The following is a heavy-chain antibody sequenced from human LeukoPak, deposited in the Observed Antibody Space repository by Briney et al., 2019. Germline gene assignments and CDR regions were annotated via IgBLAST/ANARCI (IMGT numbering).Heavy chain of an antibody. D-gene: IGHD6-13*01. Sequence: ASVKVSCKASGYTFTSYAMNWVRQAPGQGLEWMGWINTNTGNPTYAQGFTGRFVFSLDTSVSTAYPQISSLKAEDTAVYYCARERAAAGTYYYYYMDVWGKGTTVTVSS. CDR3: ARERAAAGTYYYYYMDV. CDR1: GYTFTSYA. V-gene: IGHV7-4-1*02. CDR2: INTNTGNP. J-gene: IGHJ6*03.